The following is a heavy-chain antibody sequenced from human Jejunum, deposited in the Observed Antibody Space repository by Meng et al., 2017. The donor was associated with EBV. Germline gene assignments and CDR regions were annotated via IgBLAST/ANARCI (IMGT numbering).Heavy chain of an antibody. CDR2: ISSSGTTI. D-gene: IGHD4-17*01. CDR1: GFNFSDYY. V-gene: IGHV3-11*01. Sequence: GKLVGAGGGLVRPGGSLRLACAASGFNFSDYYMSWFRQAPGRGLEWVSYISSSGTTIFYADSVQGRFTISRDNAKNSVFLQMRSLTVEDTAVYYCARGAVLSLRSQFDPWGQGTLVTVSS. CDR3: ARGAVLSLRSQFDP. J-gene: IGHJ5*02.